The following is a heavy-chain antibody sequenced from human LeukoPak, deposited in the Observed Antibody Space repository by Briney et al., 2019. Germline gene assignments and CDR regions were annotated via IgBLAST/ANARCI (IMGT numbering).Heavy chain of an antibody. J-gene: IGHJ4*02. CDR1: GFTFSSYG. V-gene: IGHV3-23*01. CDR2: IGSSGGST. Sequence: PGGSLRLSCAASGFTFSSYGMSWVRQAPGKGLEWVSSIGSSGGSTYYADSVKGRFTISRDNSKNTLSLHMNSLRAEDTAVYYCAKNAADLATFTLFDSWGRGTLVTVS. D-gene: IGHD5-24*01. CDR3: AKNAADLATFTLFDS.